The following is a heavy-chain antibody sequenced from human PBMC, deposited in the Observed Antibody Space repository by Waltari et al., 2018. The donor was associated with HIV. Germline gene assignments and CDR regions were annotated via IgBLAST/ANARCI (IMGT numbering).Heavy chain of an antibody. CDR2: IRYDGNTK. CDR3: AKELRSGYSYYYYGMDV. D-gene: IGHD2-15*01. V-gene: IGHV3-30*02. J-gene: IGHJ6*02. Sequence: QGQLVESGGGVVQPGGSLSLSCAASGCSFSLSGLHWVRQSPGKGLEWVTFIRYDGNTKYYADSVKGRFTISRDNSKNTLYLQMSSLRAEDTAVYYCAKELRSGYSYYYYGMDVWGQGTTVTVSS. CDR1: GCSFSLSG.